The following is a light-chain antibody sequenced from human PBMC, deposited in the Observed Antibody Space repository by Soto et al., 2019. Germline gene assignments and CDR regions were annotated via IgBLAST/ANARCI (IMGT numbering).Light chain of an antibody. J-gene: IGKJ3*01. CDR1: QSISSY. V-gene: IGKV1-39*01. CDR2: AAS. CDR3: QQSYRTPLT. Sequence: DIQMTQSPSSLPAAVGDRVTITCRASQSISSYLNWYQQKPGKAPKLLIYAASSLQSGVPSRFSGSGSGTDFTLTISSLQPEDFATYYCQQSYRTPLTFGPGTKVDIK.